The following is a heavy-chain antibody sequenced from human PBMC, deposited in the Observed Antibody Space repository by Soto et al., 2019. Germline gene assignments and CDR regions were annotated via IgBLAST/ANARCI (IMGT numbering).Heavy chain of an antibody. Sequence: QVQLVQSAAEVKKPGASVRVSCKASGYTFIRYGIAWVRQAPGQGLEWMVWISPYNDYTIYAQKLQGRVTMTADTSTRTVYMELRGLKSDDTAVYSCARGGYYDNTWGKLSHYGLDVWGQGTSVTVSS. J-gene: IGHJ6*02. CDR1: GYTFIRYG. V-gene: IGHV1-18*01. CDR2: ISPYNDYT. CDR3: ARGGYYDNTWGKLSHYGLDV. D-gene: IGHD3-16*01.